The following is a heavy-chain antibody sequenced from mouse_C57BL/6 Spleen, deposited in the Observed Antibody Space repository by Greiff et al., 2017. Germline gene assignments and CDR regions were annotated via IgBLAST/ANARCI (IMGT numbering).Heavy chain of an antibody. Sequence: EVQLQQSGPELVKPGASVKISCKAPGYTFTDYYMNWVKQSHGKSLEWIGDINPNNGGTSYNQKFKGKATLTVDKSSSTAYMELRSLTSEDSAVHYCARSVDGWFAYWGQGTLVTVSA. CDR1: GYTFTDYY. CDR2: INPNNGGT. CDR3: ARSVDGWFAY. V-gene: IGHV1-26*01. J-gene: IGHJ3*01.